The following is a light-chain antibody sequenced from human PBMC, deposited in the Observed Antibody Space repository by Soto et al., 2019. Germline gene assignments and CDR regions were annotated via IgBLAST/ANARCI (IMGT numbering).Light chain of an antibody. Sequence: QSALTQPASVSGSPGQSITISCTGTSSDIGGYNYVSWYQQHPGKAPKLMIYEVSNRPSGVSDRFSGSKSGNTASLTISGLQAEDEADYYCCSYTSSTPFMVFGGGTKLTVL. CDR3: CSYTSSTPFMV. CDR2: EVS. J-gene: IGLJ2*01. V-gene: IGLV2-14*01. CDR1: SSDIGGYNY.